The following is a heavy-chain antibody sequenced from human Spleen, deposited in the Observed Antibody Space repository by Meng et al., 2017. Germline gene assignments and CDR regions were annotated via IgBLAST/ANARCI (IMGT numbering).Heavy chain of an antibody. Sequence: QVHLVQSGAVVKKPGASVKVSCKASGYPFTSYYMHWVRQAPGQGLEWMGIINPSAGTTTYAQKFQGRVTMTRDTSTSTLYMELRSLRYEDTAVYYCARDPPYYYGSGSYNWFDPWGQGTLVTVSS. J-gene: IGHJ5*02. D-gene: IGHD3-10*01. V-gene: IGHV1-46*01. CDR2: INPSAGTT. CDR1: GYPFTSYY. CDR3: ARDPPYYYGSGSYNWFDP.